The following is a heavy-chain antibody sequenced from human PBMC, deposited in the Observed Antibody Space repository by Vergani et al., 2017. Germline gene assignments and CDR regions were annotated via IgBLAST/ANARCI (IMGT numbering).Heavy chain of an antibody. J-gene: IGHJ5*02. D-gene: IGHD3/OR15-3a*01. Sequence: QVQLVQSGAEVKKPGSSVKVSCKASGGTFSSYAISWVRQAPGQGLEWMGGIIPIFGTANYAQKFQGRITITADTSTSTAFMELRNLRSDDTAIYYCARDPYDFWTGPLDPWGQGTLVTVSS. CDR3: ARDPYDFWTGPLDP. V-gene: IGHV1-69*14. CDR2: IIPIFGTA. CDR1: GGTFSSYA.